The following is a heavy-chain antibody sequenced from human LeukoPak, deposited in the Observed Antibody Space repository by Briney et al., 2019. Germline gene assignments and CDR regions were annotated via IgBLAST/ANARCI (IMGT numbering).Heavy chain of an antibody. J-gene: IGHJ4*02. V-gene: IGHV4-34*01. D-gene: IGHD6-19*01. Sequence: TSETLSLTCAVYGGSFSGYYWSWIRQPPGKGLEWIGEINHSGSTNYNPSLKSRVTISVDTSKNQFSLKLSSVTAADTAVYYCAREGSSGSGYWGQGTLVTVSS. CDR1: GGSFSGYY. CDR3: AREGSSGSGY. CDR2: INHSGST.